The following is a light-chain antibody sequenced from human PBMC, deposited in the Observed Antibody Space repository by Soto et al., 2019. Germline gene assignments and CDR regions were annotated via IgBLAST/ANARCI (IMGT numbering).Light chain of an antibody. CDR3: QKYNNWPLS. V-gene: IGKV3-15*01. CDR1: QSVSSN. CDR2: GAS. J-gene: IGKJ3*01. Sequence: EIVMTQSPATLSVSPGERATLSCRASQSVSSNLAWYQQKPGQAPRLLIYGASTRATGIPARFSGSGSGTDFTLTISSLPSEDSAVYYCQKYNNWPLSFGPGTKVDIK.